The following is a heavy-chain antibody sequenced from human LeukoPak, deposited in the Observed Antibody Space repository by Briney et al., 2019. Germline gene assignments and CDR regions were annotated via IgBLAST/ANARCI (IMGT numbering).Heavy chain of an antibody. J-gene: IGHJ4*02. CDR1: GFTFGSHF. V-gene: IGHV3-23*01. CDR2: ISTSGST. D-gene: IGHD2-21*01. CDR3: AKYCSGGCYSGLDY. Sequence: GGSLRLSCAASGFTFGSHFMSWVRQAPGKGLEWVSTISTSGSTYYADSVKGRFTISRDNSKSTLHLQLNGLRAEDTAVYYCAKYCSGGCYSGLDYWGQGTLVTVSS.